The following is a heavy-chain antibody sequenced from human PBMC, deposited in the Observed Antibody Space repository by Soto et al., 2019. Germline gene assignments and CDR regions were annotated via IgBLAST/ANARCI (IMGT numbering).Heavy chain of an antibody. V-gene: IGHV3-21*01. Sequence: VSLRLSCAASGFTFSSYTMKWVRQAPGRGLEWVSSIGTSSSYIYYADSVKGRVTISRDNAKNSLFLQMNSLRADDTAVYYCAGDSVRDYLYYYYGMDVWGQGTTVTLSS. D-gene: IGHD4-17*01. J-gene: IGHJ6*02. CDR3: AGDSVRDYLYYYYGMDV. CDR2: IGTSSSYI. CDR1: GFTFSSYT.